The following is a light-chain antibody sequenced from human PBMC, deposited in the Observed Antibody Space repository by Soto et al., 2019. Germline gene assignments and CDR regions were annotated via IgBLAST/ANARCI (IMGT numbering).Light chain of an antibody. CDR2: DGS. CDR3: CSYAASSTAVV. CDR1: SSDVGSYKL. Sequence: QSALTQPASVSGSPGQSITISCTGTSSDVGSYKLVSWYQQHPGKAPQLMIYDGSERPSGVSNRFSGSKSGNTASLTISGLQDEDEAYYYCCSYAASSTAVVFGGGTKVTVL. V-gene: IGLV2-23*01. J-gene: IGLJ2*01.